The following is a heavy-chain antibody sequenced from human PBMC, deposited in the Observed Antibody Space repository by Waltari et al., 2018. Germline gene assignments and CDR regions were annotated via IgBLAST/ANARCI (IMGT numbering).Heavy chain of an antibody. J-gene: IGHJ4*02. CDR2: ITRGGNFI. CDR3: TKVAYCGGDCSGDY. CDR1: GFTFSSNT. D-gene: IGHD2-21*02. Sequence: EVQLVESGGGLVKPGGSMGLSCAASGFTFSSNTMMWVRQAPGKGLEGVSSITRGGNFIYYAESVKGRFTISRDNAKNSLYLQMSSLRAEDTAVYYCTKVAYCGGDCSGDYWGQGSLVTVSS. V-gene: IGHV3-21*01.